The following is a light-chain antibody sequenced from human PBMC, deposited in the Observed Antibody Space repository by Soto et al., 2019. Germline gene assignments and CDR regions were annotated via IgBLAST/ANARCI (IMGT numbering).Light chain of an antibody. CDR2: SAS. CDR1: QDISTY. CDR3: QHLKYYPYT. J-gene: IGKJ2*01. V-gene: IGKV1-9*01. Sequence: IQLTQSPSPLSASVGDRVTITCRASQDISTYLAWYQQKPGRAPKLLIYSASTLQSGVPSRFSGSGSETDFTLTINSLQPEDFATYYCQHLKYYPYTFGRGTKLEI.